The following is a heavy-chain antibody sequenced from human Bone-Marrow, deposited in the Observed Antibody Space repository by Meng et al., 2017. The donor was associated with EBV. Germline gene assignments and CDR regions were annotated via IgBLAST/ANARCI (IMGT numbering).Heavy chain of an antibody. D-gene: IGHD2-2*01. V-gene: IGHV1-69*01. J-gene: IGHJ4*02. CDR3: AAPKYCSGTSCYEVFDF. CDR2: IIPVSGTT. CDR1: GDTLTNYG. Sequence: VQVVQSGAGVKKTGSSVRGSCRASGDTLTNYGISWVRQAPGQGLEWMGGIIPVSGTTNYAQKFQDRLTITADESTNTAYMDLSSLGFEDTAMYYCAAPKYCSGTSCYEVFDFWGQGSLVTVSS.